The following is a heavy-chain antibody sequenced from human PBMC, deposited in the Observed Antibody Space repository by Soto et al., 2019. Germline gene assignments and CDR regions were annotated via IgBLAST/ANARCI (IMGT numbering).Heavy chain of an antibody. D-gene: IGHD2-2*01. J-gene: IGHJ5*02. CDR2: DIPILGMA. CDR3: ARGGAVVVPGAVDRHNWFDP. Sequence: QVQLVQSGAEVKKPGSSVKVSCEASGGTFSSYSFSCVRQAPGEGLEWMGRDIPILGMANYAQKFQGRVTITADKSTSKVYMELSSLRSDDTAVYYCARGGAVVVPGAVDRHNWFDPWGQGTLVTVSS. V-gene: IGHV1-69*02. CDR1: GGTFSSYS.